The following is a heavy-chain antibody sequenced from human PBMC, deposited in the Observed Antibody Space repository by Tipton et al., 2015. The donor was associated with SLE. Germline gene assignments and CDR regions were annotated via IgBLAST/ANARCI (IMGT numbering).Heavy chain of an antibody. J-gene: IGHJ3*02. CDR2: IFYSAST. CDR1: GGSITSNGYY. Sequence: TLSLTCTVSGGSITSNGYYWGWIRQPPGKGLEWITTIFYSASTYYNPSLKSRVTMSIDTSKNQFSLNLHSVTAADTAVYYCARSNFGGRHDAFDIWGQGTMVTVSS. D-gene: IGHD4-23*01. V-gene: IGHV4-39*01. CDR3: ARSNFGGRHDAFDI.